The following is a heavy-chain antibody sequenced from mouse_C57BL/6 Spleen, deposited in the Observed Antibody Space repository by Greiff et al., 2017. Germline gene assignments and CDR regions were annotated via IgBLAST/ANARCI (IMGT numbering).Heavy chain of an antibody. CDR1: GYSITSGYY. D-gene: IGHD2-4*01. V-gene: IGHV3-6*01. J-gene: IGHJ3*01. CDR3: ARDLGLRPFAY. CDR2: ISYDGSN. Sequence: EVKLLESGPGLVKPSQSLSLTCSVTGYSITSGYYWNWIRQFPGNKLEWMGYISYDGSNNYNPSLKNRISITRDTSKNQFFLKLNSVTTEDTATYYCARDLGLRPFAYWGQGTLVTVSA.